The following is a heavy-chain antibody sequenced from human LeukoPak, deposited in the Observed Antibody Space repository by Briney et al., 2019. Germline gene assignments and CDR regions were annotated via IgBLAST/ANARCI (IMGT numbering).Heavy chain of an antibody. CDR2: IYYSGST. D-gene: IGHD1-26*01. CDR3: ARQSLVGATTGYYYYGMDV. V-gene: IGHV4-59*08. Sequence: SETLSLTCTVSGGSISSYYWSWIRQPPGKGLEWIGYIYYSGSTNYNPSLKSRVTISVDTSKNQFSLKLSSVTAADTAVYYCARQSLVGATTGYYYYGMDVWGQGTTVTVSS. J-gene: IGHJ6*02. CDR1: GGSISSYY.